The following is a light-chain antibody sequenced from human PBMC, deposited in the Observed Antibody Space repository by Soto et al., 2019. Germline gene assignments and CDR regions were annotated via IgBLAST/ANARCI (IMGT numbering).Light chain of an antibody. J-gene: IGKJ1*01. Sequence: EVGMKKSADSLSVNPGERATLSCRASESVSSNLAWYQQKLGQAPRLLIYGASTRATGISARFSGSGSGTEFALTISSLQSEDFAVYYCQHYNNWPPWTFGQGTMVAI. V-gene: IGKV3-15*01. CDR2: GAS. CDR1: ESVSSN. CDR3: QHYNNWPPWT.